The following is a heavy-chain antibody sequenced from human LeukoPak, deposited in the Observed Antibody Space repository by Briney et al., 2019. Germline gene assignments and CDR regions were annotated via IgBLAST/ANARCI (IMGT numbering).Heavy chain of an antibody. D-gene: IGHD3-22*01. CDR1: GFTFSGYG. CDR2: IRYDGSDK. CDR3: AKGSMIVATSPIYI. Sequence: GGSLRLSCAASGFTFSGYGMYWVRQAPGKGLEWVAFIRYDGSDKYHADSVKGRFTISRDNSKNTLDLQMNSLRAEDTAVYYCAKGSMIVATSPIYIWGQGTMVTVSS. J-gene: IGHJ3*02. V-gene: IGHV3-30*02.